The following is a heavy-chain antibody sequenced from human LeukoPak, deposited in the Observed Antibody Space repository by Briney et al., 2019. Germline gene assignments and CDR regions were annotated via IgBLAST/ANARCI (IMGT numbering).Heavy chain of an antibody. V-gene: IGHV4-4*07. CDR2: IYTSGSP. D-gene: IGHD3-16*01. Sequence: PSETLSLTCSVSDGSISSYYWSWTRQPAGKSLEWIGRIYTSGSPSYNPSPKSRVTMSLDTSKKQFSLKLNSVTAADTAVYYCARERGNYGMDVWGQGTTVTVSS. CDR3: ARERGNYGMDV. J-gene: IGHJ6*02. CDR1: DGSISSYY.